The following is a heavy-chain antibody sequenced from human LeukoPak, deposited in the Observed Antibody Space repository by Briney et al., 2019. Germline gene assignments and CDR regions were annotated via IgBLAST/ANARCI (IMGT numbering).Heavy chain of an antibody. J-gene: IGHJ5*02. CDR1: GFTVSSNY. CDR2: IKQDGSEK. CDR3: ARDDCSSISCYHNWFDP. D-gene: IGHD2-2*01. Sequence: HPGGSLRLSCAASGFTVSSNYMSWVRQAPGKGLEWVANIKQDGSEKYYVDSVKGRFTISRDNAKNSLYLQMNSLRAEDTAVYYCARDDCSSISCYHNWFDPWGQGTLVTVSS. V-gene: IGHV3-7*01.